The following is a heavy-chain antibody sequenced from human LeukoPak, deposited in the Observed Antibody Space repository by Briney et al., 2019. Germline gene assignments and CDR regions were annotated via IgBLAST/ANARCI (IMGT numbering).Heavy chain of an antibody. CDR2: ISAYNGNT. CDR1: GYTFTSYG. D-gene: IGHD2-15*01. J-gene: IGHJ6*02. CDR3: ARDPGDCSRGSCGQNYDDYRMYV. Sequence: GASVKVSCKASGYTFTSYGISWVRQAPGQGVEWMGWISAYNGNTNYAQKLQGRVTMITDTSTSTAYMQLRSLRSDGTAVYYCARDPGDCSRGSCGQNYDDYRMYVWGQGTTVTVSS. V-gene: IGHV1-18*01.